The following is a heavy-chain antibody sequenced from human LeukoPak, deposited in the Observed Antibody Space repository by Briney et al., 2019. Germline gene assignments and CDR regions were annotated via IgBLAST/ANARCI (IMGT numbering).Heavy chain of an antibody. D-gene: IGHD1-1*01. CDR2: FDPEDGET. J-gene: IGHJ5*02. V-gene: IGHV1-24*01. CDR3: ATDGIWNDVGFWFDP. CDR1: GYTLTQLS. Sequence: ASVKVSCKVSGYTLTQLSMHGVRQAPGKGLEWMGGFDPEDGETIYAQKFQGRVTMAEDTSTDTAYMELSSLRSEDTAVYYCATDGIWNDVGFWFDPWGQGTLVTVSS.